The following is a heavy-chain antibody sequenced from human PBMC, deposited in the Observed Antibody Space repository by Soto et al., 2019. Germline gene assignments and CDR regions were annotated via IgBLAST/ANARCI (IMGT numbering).Heavy chain of an antibody. Sequence: EVQLVESGGGLIQPGGSLRLSCAASGFTVSSYYMSWVRQAPGKGLEWVSVIYSGGSTYYADSVKGRFTISRDNSKNTVHLQMNSLRAEDTALYYCAREWELPNYYGMDVWGQGTTVTVSS. CDR2: IYSGGST. CDR3: AREWELPNYYGMDV. V-gene: IGHV3-53*01. J-gene: IGHJ6*02. CDR1: GFTVSSYY. D-gene: IGHD1-26*01.